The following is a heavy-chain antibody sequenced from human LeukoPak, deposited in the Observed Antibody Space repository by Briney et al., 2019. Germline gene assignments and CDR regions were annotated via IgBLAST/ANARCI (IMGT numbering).Heavy chain of an antibody. CDR3: AKGRYSGSYYMLYTFDY. J-gene: IGHJ4*02. V-gene: IGHV3-23*01. CDR1: GFTFSSYW. D-gene: IGHD1-26*01. CDR2: ISGSGGST. Sequence: GGSLRLSCAASGFTFSSYWMSWVRQAPGKGLEWVSAISGSGGSTYYADSVKGRFTISRDNSKNTLYLQMNSLRAEDTAVYYCAKGRYSGSYYMLYTFDYWGQGTLVTVSS.